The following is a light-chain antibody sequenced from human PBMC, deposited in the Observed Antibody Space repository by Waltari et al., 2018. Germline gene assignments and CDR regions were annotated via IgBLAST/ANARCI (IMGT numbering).Light chain of an antibody. CDR2: GAS. J-gene: IGKJ1*01. CDR3: QQYQNWPPT. V-gene: IGKV3-15*01. Sequence: EIVMTQSPATLSVSPGERATPPCRASQSVSSNLAWYQQKPGLAPRLLIFGASTRATDIPARFSGSGSKTEFTLTISSMQSEDFAVYHCQQYQNWPPTFGQGTKVEIK. CDR1: QSVSSN.